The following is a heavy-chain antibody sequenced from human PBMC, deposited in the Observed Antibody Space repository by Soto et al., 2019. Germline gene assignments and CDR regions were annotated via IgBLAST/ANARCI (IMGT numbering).Heavy chain of an antibody. CDR2: ISGSGGST. CDR1: GVTLSSYD. Sequence: GGAVRLSSADSGVTLSSYDMSWVRQAPGKGLEWVSAISGSGGSTYYADSVKGRFTISRDNSKNTLYLQMNSLRAEDTAVYYCAKYQNIVLRSPGMDVWGQGTTVTVSS. D-gene: IGHD2-8*01. J-gene: IGHJ6*02. CDR3: AKYQNIVLRSPGMDV. V-gene: IGHV3-23*01.